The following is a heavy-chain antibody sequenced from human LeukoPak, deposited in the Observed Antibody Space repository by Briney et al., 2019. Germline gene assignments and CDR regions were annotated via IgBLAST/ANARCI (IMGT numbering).Heavy chain of an antibody. CDR2: ISGSGGST. CDR1: GFTFSSYA. Sequence: AGGSLRLSCAASGFTFSSYAMSWVRQAPGKGLEWVSAISGSGGSTYYADSVKGRFTISRDNSKNTLYLQMNSLRAEDTAVYYCAKDYLRFGSYLFWFDPWGQGTLVTVSS. V-gene: IGHV3-23*01. CDR3: AKDYLRFGSYLFWFDP. D-gene: IGHD1-26*01. J-gene: IGHJ5*02.